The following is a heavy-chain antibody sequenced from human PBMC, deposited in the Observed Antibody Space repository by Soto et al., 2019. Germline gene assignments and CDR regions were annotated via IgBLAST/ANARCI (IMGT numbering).Heavy chain of an antibody. J-gene: IGHJ6*02. Sequence: PSETLSLTCTVSSGSISSTIYSWDWIRQPPGKGLEWIGSIFYSGSANYNPSLKSRVTLSVDTSKNHFSLKLSSVTAADTAVYYCARAGSSGWYSYYYGMDVWGQGTTVTVSS. V-gene: IGHV4-39*07. CDR1: SGSISSTIYS. D-gene: IGHD6-19*01. CDR3: ARAGSSGWYSYYYGMDV. CDR2: IFYSGSA.